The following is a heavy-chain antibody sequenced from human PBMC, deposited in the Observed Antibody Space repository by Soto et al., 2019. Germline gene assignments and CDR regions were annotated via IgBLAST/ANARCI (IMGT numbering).Heavy chain of an antibody. J-gene: IGHJ4*02. CDR2: IIPAFGTT. V-gene: IGHV1-69*18. CDR3: ARDGGFGELKY. D-gene: IGHD3-10*01. CDR1: GDTFSGYP. Sequence: QVQLVQSGAELKKPGSSVKVSCKASGDTFSGYPINWVRQAPGEGLEWMGRIIPAFGTTNDAQRFEGRVTFTAEDSTNTAYMELRGLLSEDTAVYYCARDGGFGELKYWGPGTLVTVSS.